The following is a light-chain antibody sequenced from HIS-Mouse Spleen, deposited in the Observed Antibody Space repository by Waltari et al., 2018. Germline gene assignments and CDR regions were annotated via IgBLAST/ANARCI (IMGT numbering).Light chain of an antibody. Sequence: VLTHSPATLSLSPGERATLPCRASQSVSSYLAWYQQKPGQAPRLLIYDASNRATGIPARFSGSGSGTDFTLTISSLEPEDFAVYYCQQRSNWPPVTFGQGTKLEIK. CDR3: QQRSNWPPVT. V-gene: IGKV3-11*01. CDR1: QSVSSY. CDR2: DAS. J-gene: IGKJ2*01.